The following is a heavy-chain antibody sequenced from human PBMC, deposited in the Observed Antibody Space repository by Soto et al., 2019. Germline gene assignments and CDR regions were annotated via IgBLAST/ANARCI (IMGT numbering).Heavy chain of an antibody. V-gene: IGHV4-39*01. CDR1: GGSISSSSYY. Sequence: SETLSLTCTVSGGSISSSSYYWGWIRQPPGKGLEWIGSIYYSGSTYYNPSLKSRVTISGDTSKNQFSLKLSSVTAADTAVYYCARHTSTGSVYQLPGDDFWSGYYTGPWFDPWGQGTLVTVSS. D-gene: IGHD3-3*01. CDR3: ARHTSTGSVYQLPGDDFWSGYYTGPWFDP. J-gene: IGHJ5*02. CDR2: IYYSGST.